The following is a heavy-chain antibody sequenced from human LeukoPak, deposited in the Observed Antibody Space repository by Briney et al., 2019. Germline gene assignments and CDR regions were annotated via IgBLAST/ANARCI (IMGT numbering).Heavy chain of an antibody. CDR1: GYTFTSYG. CDR3: ARDADTAMVWGDAFDI. J-gene: IGHJ3*02. Sequence: ASVKVSCKASGYTFTSYGISWVRQAPGQGLEWMGWISAYNGNTSYAQKLQGRVTMTTDTSTSTAYMELRSLRSDDTAVYYCARDADTAMVWGDAFDIWGQGTMVTVSS. V-gene: IGHV1-18*01. D-gene: IGHD5-18*01. CDR2: ISAYNGNT.